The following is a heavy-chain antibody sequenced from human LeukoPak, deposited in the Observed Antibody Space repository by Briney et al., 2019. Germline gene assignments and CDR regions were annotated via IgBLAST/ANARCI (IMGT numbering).Heavy chain of an antibody. CDR2: FDPEDGET. J-gene: IGHJ3*02. CDR1: GYTLTELS. CDR3: ATSELYYDSSGRPDAFDI. V-gene: IGHV1-24*01. Sequence: ASVKVSCKVSGYTLTELSMYWVRQAPGKGLEWMGGFDPEDGETIYAQKFQGRVTMTEDTSTDTAYMELSSLRSEDTAVYYCATSELYYDSSGRPDAFDIWGQGTMVTVSS. D-gene: IGHD3-22*01.